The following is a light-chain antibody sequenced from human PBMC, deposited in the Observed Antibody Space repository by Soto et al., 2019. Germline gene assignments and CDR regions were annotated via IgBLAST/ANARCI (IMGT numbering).Light chain of an antibody. V-gene: IGLV1-40*01. CDR1: SSNIGAGYD. Sequence: QSVLTQPPSVSGAPGQRVTISCTGSSSNIGAGYDVHWYQQLPGTAPKLLIYGNSNRPSGVPDRFSGSKSGTSASLAITGLQAEDEADHYCQSYDSSVSGWVFGGGTQLTVL. J-gene: IGLJ3*02. CDR3: QSYDSSVSGWV. CDR2: GNS.